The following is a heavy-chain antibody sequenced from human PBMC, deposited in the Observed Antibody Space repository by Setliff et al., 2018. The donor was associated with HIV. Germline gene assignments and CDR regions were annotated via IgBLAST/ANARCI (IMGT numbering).Heavy chain of an antibody. CDR1: GFTFTNSA. Sequence: GASVKVSCKASGFTFTNSAVQWVRQARGQRLEWIGWIVVGSGNTNYAQKFQERVIITRDMSTSKAYMELSGLRTEDTAVYYCAADPQTGTTSYDAFDIWGQGTVVTVSS. V-gene: IGHV1-58*01. J-gene: IGHJ3*02. D-gene: IGHD1-7*01. CDR2: IVVGSGNT. CDR3: AADPQTGTTSYDAFDI.